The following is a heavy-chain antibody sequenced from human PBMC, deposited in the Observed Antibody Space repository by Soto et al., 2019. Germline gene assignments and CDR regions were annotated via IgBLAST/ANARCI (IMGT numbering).Heavy chain of an antibody. V-gene: IGHV4-59*12. Sequence: ASETLSLTCTVSGGSISSYYWSWIRQPPGKGLEWIGYIYYSGSTNYNPSLKSRVTISVDTSKNQFSLKLSSVTAADTAVYYCARAVGIVVVVAATNFDIWGQGTMVTVSS. J-gene: IGHJ3*02. D-gene: IGHD2-15*01. CDR1: GGSISSYY. CDR3: ARAVGIVVVVAATNFDI. CDR2: IYYSGST.